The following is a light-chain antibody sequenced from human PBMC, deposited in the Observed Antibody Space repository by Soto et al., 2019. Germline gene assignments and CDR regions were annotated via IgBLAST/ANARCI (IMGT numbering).Light chain of an antibody. V-gene: IGLV2-14*01. CDR3: SSYTSSSTLLYV. CDR2: DVS. Sequence: SALTQAASGSGSPGQSLTISCTGTSSDVVGYNYVSWYQQHPGKAPKLMIYDVSNRPSGASNRFSGSKSGNTASLTISGLQAEDEADYYCSSYTSSSTLLYVFGTGTKVTVL. J-gene: IGLJ1*01. CDR1: SSDVVGYNY.